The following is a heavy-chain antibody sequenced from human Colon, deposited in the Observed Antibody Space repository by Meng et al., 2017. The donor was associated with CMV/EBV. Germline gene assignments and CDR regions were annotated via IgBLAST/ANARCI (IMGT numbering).Heavy chain of an antibody. V-gene: IGHV4-61*08. Sequence: VADGSVNSADAFWGWLRPPPGKGLEWIGYIHYSGNTNYNPSLKSRVTMSIETSKNQFSLTLFSVTAADTAVYYCARDVMLPAPFFDPWGQGTLVTVSS. J-gene: IGHJ5*02. CDR1: DGSVNSADAF. CDR3: ARDVMLPAPFFDP. CDR2: IHYSGNT. D-gene: IGHD2-2*01.